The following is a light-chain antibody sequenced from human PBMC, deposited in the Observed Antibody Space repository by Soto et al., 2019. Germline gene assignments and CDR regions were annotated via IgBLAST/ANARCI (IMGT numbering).Light chain of an antibody. V-gene: IGKV4-1*01. J-gene: IGKJ4*01. Sequence: DIVMTQSPEYLAVSLGERATINCKSSQSVLDTSNKANYLAWYQQKPGQSPKLLIYWGSTRQSGVPDRFSGTGSGTDFTLTIASLQAEDVAVYYCQQFFRIPLTFGGGTKVDIK. CDR3: QQFFRIPLT. CDR2: WGS. CDR1: QSVLDTSNKANY.